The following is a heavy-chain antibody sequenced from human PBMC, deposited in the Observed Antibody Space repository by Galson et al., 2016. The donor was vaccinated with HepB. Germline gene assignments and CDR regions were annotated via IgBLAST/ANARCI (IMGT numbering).Heavy chain of an antibody. CDR3: GRDHSVVLTTAYNWFDP. Sequence: SLRLSCAASGFTFDGFAMHWVRQAPGKGLAWVSRINSDGTISNYADSVKGRFTISRDNAKNTLYLQMNSLRVDDTAIYYCGRDHSVVLTTAYNWFDPWGQGTLVTVSS. CDR2: INSDGTIS. V-gene: IGHV3-74*01. D-gene: IGHD4-23*01. J-gene: IGHJ5*02. CDR1: GFTFDGFA.